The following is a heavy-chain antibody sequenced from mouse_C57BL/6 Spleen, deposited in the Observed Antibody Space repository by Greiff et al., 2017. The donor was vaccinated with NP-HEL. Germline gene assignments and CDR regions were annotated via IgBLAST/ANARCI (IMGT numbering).Heavy chain of an antibody. J-gene: IGHJ2*01. CDR2: ISSGGSYT. V-gene: IGHV5-6*01. Sequence: EVQLVESGGDLVKPGGSLKLSCAASGFTFSSYGMSWVRQTPDKRLEWVATISSGGSYTYYPDSVKGRFTISRDNAKNTLYLQMSSLKSEDTAMYYCASLYYGYYVPYYFDYWGQGTTLTVSS. D-gene: IGHD2-1*01. CDR3: ASLYYGYYVPYYFDY. CDR1: GFTFSSYG.